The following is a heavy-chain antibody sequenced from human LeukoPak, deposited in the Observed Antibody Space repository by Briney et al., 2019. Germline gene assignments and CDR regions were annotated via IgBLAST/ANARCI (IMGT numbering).Heavy chain of an antibody. V-gene: IGHV3-43*01. J-gene: IGHJ4*02. CDR2: INWDGGRI. D-gene: IGHD3-22*01. CDR3: ATRGTYYYDNSGYWGFDY. CDR1: GFTFDDYT. Sequence: GGSLRLSCAVSGFTFDDYTMNWVRQAPGKGLEWVSLINWDGGRIYYADSVKGRFTISRDNSKNTLYLQMNSLRAEDTAVYYCATRGTYYYDNSGYWGFDYWGQGTLVTVSS.